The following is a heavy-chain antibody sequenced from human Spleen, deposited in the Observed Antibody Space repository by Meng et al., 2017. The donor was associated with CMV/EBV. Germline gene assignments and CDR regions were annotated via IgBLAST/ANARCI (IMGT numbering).Heavy chain of an antibody. D-gene: IGHD5-12*01. CDR3: ARNSGQNNYYGLDV. CDR1: GDTFCGYY. Sequence: ASVMVSCKASGDTFCGYYIHWVRQAPGQGLEWMGWINPNSGDTNYAQRFQGRVTMTRDTSITAAYMELTRLRSDDTAPYYCARNSGQNNYYGLDVWGQGTTVTVSS. CDR2: INPNSGDT. V-gene: IGHV1-2*02. J-gene: IGHJ6*01.